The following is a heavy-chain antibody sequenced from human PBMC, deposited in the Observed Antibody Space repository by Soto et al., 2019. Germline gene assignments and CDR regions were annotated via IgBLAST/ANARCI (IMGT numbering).Heavy chain of an antibody. Sequence: QVQLQQWGAGLLKPSETLSLTCAVYGGSFSGYYWSWIRQPPGKGLEWIGEINHSGSTNYNPSLKSRVTISVDTSKNQFSLKLSSVTAADTAVYYCAGGRGNWNYRYYFDYWGQGTLVTVSS. D-gene: IGHD1-7*01. CDR3: AGGRGNWNYRYYFDY. CDR2: INHSGST. CDR1: GGSFSGYY. J-gene: IGHJ4*02. V-gene: IGHV4-34*01.